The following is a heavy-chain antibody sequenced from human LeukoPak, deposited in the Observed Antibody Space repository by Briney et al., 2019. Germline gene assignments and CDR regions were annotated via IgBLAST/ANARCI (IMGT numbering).Heavy chain of an antibody. CDR3: AKEITRGYTYGRPFDY. D-gene: IGHD5-12*01. CDR1: GFTFNYA. V-gene: IGHV3-23*01. J-gene: IGHJ4*02. CDR2: ISGSGDKT. Sequence: GGSLRLSCAASGFTFNYALSWVRQAPGKGLEWVSGISGSGDKTYYADSVEGRFTISRDNSKNTLYLQMNSLRAEDTAIYFCAKEITRGYTYGRPFDYWGQGTLVTVSS.